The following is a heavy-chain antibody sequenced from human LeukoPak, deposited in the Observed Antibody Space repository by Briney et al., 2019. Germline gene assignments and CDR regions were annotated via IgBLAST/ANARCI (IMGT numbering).Heavy chain of an antibody. CDR1: GYTFTSYG. CDR2: SSASYGNT. Sequence: GSAVNVSCKASGYTFTSYGIRWLRQAPGQGLDWMGWSSASYGNTNYAQKLQDRVTMSTDTSTSTAYMELRSLRSDDAAVYYCARRRLLDGNQDYYYYMDVWGKGTTVTVSS. J-gene: IGHJ6*03. D-gene: IGHD1-14*01. V-gene: IGHV1-18*01. CDR3: ARRRLLDGNQDYYYYMDV.